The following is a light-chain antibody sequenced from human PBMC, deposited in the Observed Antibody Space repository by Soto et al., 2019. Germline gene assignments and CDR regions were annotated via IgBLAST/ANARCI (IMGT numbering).Light chain of an antibody. Sequence: DIPMTQSPSSLSASVGDRVTISCRASQAINNYLAWYQQKPGKVPKLLIYAASTLQSGVPSRFSGSGSGTDFTLTISSLQPEDVATYYCQKYNSAPLTVGPGTKVDIK. V-gene: IGKV1-27*01. CDR2: AAS. J-gene: IGKJ3*01. CDR3: QKYNSAPLT. CDR1: QAINNY.